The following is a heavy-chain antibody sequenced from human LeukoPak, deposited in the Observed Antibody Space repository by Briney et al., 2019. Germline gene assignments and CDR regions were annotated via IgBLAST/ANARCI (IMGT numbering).Heavy chain of an antibody. D-gene: IGHD1-26*01. CDR3: ARHLTYGSPDY. J-gene: IGHJ4*02. V-gene: IGHV5-10-1*01. CDR2: IDPSDSYT. CDR1: GYSFTSYW. Sequence: GESLKISCQGSGYSFTSYWIGWVRQMPGKGLEWMGTIDPSDSYTNYSPSFQGHVTISADKSISTAYLQWSSLKASDTAMYYCARHLTYGSPDYWGQGTLVTVSS.